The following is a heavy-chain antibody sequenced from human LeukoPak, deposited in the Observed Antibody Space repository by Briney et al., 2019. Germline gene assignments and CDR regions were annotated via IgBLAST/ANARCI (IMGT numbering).Heavy chain of an antibody. Sequence: ASVKVSCKASGYTFTSFYMHWVRQAPGQGLEWMGIINPRGGSTSSAQRFQGRVTLTRDTSTSTVYMELSSLKSQDTAVYYCARDYHGSGSLTTFDYWGQGTLVTVSS. CDR2: INPRGGST. D-gene: IGHD3-10*01. J-gene: IGHJ4*02. V-gene: IGHV1-46*01. CDR3: ARDYHGSGSLTTFDY. CDR1: GYTFTSFY.